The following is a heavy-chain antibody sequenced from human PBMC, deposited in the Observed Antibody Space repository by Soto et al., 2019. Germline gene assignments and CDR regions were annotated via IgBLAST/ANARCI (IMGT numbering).Heavy chain of an antibody. CDR3: AGSSGSGNYGMDV. CDR1: GGSFSGYY. CDR2: INHSGST. V-gene: IGHV4-34*01. Sequence: PSETLSLTCAVYGGSFSGYYWSWIRQPPGKGLEWIGEINHSGSTNYNPSLKSRVTISVDKSKNQFSLKLSSVTAADTAVYYCAGSSGSGNYGMDVWGQGTTVTVSS. J-gene: IGHJ6*02. D-gene: IGHD3-10*01.